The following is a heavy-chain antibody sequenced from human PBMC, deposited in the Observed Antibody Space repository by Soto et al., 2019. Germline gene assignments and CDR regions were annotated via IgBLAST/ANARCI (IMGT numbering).Heavy chain of an antibody. D-gene: IGHD3-10*01. Sequence: VQLVQSGAEVKKPGASVKVSCKASGFTFTTYGFTWVRQAPGEGLEWMGWSSAYNGNTNYAQKFQSRVTMTTDTPTSTVYLELSSLKSDDTAGYYCARGGRDGMDVWGQVTTVTLSS. CDR3: ARGGRDGMDV. CDR2: SSAYNGNT. J-gene: IGHJ6*02. V-gene: IGHV1-18*01. CDR1: GFTFTTYG.